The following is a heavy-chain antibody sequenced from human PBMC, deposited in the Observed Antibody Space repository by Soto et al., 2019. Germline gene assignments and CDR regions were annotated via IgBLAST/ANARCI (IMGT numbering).Heavy chain of an antibody. Sequence: ASVKVSCKGSGYTFTNYGISWVRQAPGQGLEWMGWINVYNGNTKYAQKVQGRVTMTTDTSTSTAYMELRSLRSDDTAVYYCARGLGSGSYYNQYNWFDPWGQGTLVTVSS. V-gene: IGHV1-18*01. CDR2: INVYNGNT. D-gene: IGHD3-10*02. CDR1: GYTFTNYG. J-gene: IGHJ5*02. CDR3: ARGLGSGSYYNQYNWFDP.